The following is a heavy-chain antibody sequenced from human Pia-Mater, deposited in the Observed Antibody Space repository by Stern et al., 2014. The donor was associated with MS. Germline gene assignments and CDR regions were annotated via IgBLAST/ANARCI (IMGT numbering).Heavy chain of an antibody. Sequence: VQLVESGAEVRKPGASVKVSCKASGYTFTSDDINWGRQAPGQGLEWMGWMNPDSGDTGFAQKFQGRVPMTRDTSITTAFMELTNLRSDDTAVYYCTKAWDSWGPGTLIIVSS. J-gene: IGHJ5*01. CDR1: GYTFTSDD. V-gene: IGHV1-8*01. CDR2: MNPDSGDT. CDR3: TKAWDS.